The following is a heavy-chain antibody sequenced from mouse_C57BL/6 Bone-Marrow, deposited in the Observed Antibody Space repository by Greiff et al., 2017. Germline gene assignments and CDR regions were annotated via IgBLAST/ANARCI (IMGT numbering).Heavy chain of an antibody. J-gene: IGHJ4*01. CDR1: GYTFTSYW. Sequence: VQLQQPGAELVKPGASVKMSCKASGYTFTSYWITWVKQRPGQGLEWIGDIYPGSGSTHYNEKFKSKATLTVNTSSSTAYMQLSSQTSEDSSVYYCARRGIYDSDWGYAMDYWGQGTSVTVSS. CDR3: ARRGIYDSDWGYAMDY. CDR2: IYPGSGST. V-gene: IGHV1-55*01. D-gene: IGHD2-3*01.